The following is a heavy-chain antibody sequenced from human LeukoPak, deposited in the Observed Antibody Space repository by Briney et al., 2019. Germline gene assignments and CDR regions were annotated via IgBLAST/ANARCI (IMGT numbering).Heavy chain of an antibody. J-gene: IGHJ5*02. V-gene: IGHV3-23*01. CDR2: ISGSGGST. CDR3: AKVPSSSAGRYNWFDP. D-gene: IGHD6-6*01. Sequence: GGSLRLSCAASGFTFSSYAMSWVRQAPGKGLAWVSAISGSGGSTYYADSVKGRFTISRDNSKNTLYLQMNSLRAEDTAVYYCAKVPSSSAGRYNWFDPWGQGTLVTVSS. CDR1: GFTFSSYA.